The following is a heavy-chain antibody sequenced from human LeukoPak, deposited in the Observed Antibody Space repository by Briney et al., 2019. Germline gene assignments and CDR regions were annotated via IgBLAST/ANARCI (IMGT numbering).Heavy chain of an antibody. CDR1: GFTFSSYW. J-gene: IGHJ4*02. V-gene: IGHV3-7*01. D-gene: IGHD4-11*01. Sequence: GGSLRLSCAASGFTFSSYWMSWVRQAPGKGLEWVANIRQDGSEKYYVDSGKGRFTISRDNAKNSLYLQMNSLRAEDTAVYYCARATTTVTLYYFDYWGQGTLVTVSS. CDR2: IRQDGSEK. CDR3: ARATTTVTLYYFDY.